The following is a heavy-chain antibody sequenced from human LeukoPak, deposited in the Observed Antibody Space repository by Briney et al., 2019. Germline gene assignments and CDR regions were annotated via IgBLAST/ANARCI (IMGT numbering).Heavy chain of an antibody. CDR2: IKHDGSEE. J-gene: IGHJ4*02. CDR3: ASDLRGAYSNGWYDGPRVGY. V-gene: IGHV3-7*01. Sequence: PGGSLRLSCAASRFVFSSYWMSWVRQAPGKGLEWVANIKHDGSEEYYVDSVKGRFTISRDNAKKSLFLQMHSLRVEDTAVYYCASDLRGAYSNGWYDGPRVGYWGQGTPVTVSS. D-gene: IGHD6-19*01. CDR1: RFVFSSYW.